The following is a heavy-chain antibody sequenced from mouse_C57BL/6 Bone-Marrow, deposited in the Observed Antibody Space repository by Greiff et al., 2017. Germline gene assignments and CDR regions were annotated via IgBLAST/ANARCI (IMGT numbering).Heavy chain of an antibody. Sequence: VQLQQSGAELARPGASVKLSCTASGYTFTSYGISWVKQSTGQGLEWIGEIYPRSGNTYYNEKFKGKATLTGDKSSSTAYMELRSLTAEDSAVYFCGGGYYGSRGYWGQGTTLTVSS. CDR1: GYTFTSYG. CDR2: IYPRSGNT. D-gene: IGHD1-1*01. J-gene: IGHJ2*01. CDR3: GGGYYGSRGY. V-gene: IGHV1-81*01.